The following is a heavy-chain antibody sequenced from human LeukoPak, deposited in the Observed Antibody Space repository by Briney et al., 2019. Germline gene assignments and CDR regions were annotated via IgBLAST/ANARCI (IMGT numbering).Heavy chain of an antibody. V-gene: IGHV3-74*03. CDR1: GFTFSSYW. CDR2: INSDETST. CDR3: ARDPSHSSGWYDY. J-gene: IGHJ4*02. D-gene: IGHD6-19*01. Sequence: PGGSLRLSCAASGFTFSSYWMHWVRQAPGKGLVWVSRINSDETSTTYADSVKGRFTISRDNAKNTLYLQMNSLRAEDTAVYYCARDPSHSSGWYDYWGQGTLVTVSS.